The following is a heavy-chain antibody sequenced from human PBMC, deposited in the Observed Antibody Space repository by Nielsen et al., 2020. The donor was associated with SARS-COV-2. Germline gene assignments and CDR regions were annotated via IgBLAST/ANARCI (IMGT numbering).Heavy chain of an antibody. Sequence: GESLKISCAASGFTFSSYWMHWVRQAPGKGLAWVSRINSDGSSTSYADSVKGRFTISRDNAKNTLYLQMNSLRAEDTAVYYCARAFEELGYCSSTSCPFDYWGQGTLVTVSS. D-gene: IGHD2-2*01. J-gene: IGHJ4*02. CDR2: INSDGSST. CDR1: GFTFSSYW. V-gene: IGHV3-74*01. CDR3: ARAFEELGYCSSTSCPFDY.